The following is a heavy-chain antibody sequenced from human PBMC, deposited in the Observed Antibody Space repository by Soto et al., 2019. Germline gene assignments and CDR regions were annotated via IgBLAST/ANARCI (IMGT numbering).Heavy chain of an antibody. CDR2: ISAYNGNT. D-gene: IGHD6-19*01. CDR3: ARVEQWLDRMYYFDY. CDR1: GYTFTSYG. Sequence: ASVKVSCKASGYTFTSYGISWVRQAPGQGLEWMGWISAYNGNTNYAQKLQGRVTMTTDTSTSTAYMELRSLRSDDTAVYYCARVEQWLDRMYYFDYWGQGTLVTVSS. J-gene: IGHJ4*02. V-gene: IGHV1-18*01.